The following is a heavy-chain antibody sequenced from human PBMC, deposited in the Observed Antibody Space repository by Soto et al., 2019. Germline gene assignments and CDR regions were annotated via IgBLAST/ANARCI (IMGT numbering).Heavy chain of an antibody. V-gene: IGHV4-28*01. Sequence: QVQLQESGPGLVKPSDTLSLTCAVSGYSISSSNWWVWIRQPPGKGLEWIGYIYYSGTTYYNPSLKRLVTMSVDTSKNQFSMKLTSVTAVDTAVYYCARREIQCPIDYWGQGTLVTVSS. J-gene: IGHJ4*02. D-gene: IGHD1-26*01. CDR2: IYYSGTT. CDR1: GYSISSSNW. CDR3: ARREIQCPIDY.